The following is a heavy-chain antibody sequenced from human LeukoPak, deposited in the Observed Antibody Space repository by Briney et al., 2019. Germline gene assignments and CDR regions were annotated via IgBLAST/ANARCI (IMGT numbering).Heavy chain of an antibody. Sequence: GGSLRLSCAASGFTVGSDYMSWVRQAPGKGLEWVSVIYSGGSTYYADSVRGRFTISRDNSNNTLYLQMNSLRAEDTAVYYCARDRIAVAGTVFAYWGQGTLVTVSS. CDR1: GFTVGSDY. D-gene: IGHD6-19*01. V-gene: IGHV3-66*01. CDR3: ARDRIAVAGTVFAY. J-gene: IGHJ4*02. CDR2: IYSGGST.